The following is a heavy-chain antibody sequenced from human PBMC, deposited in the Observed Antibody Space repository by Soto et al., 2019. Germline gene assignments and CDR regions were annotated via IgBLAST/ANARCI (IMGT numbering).Heavy chain of an antibody. V-gene: IGHV3-15*01. CDR1: GFAFSNAW. Sequence: EVQLVESGGGLVKPGGSLRLSCATSGFAFSNAWMNWVRQAPGKGLEWVGRILSKTHGGTTDYTAPVKDRFIVSRDDSENVLYLQMNSLKTEDTAVYYCAAGTGRTDFDYWGQGTLVTVSS. CDR2: ILSKTHGGTT. CDR3: AAGTGRTDFDY. D-gene: IGHD2-2*01. J-gene: IGHJ4*02.